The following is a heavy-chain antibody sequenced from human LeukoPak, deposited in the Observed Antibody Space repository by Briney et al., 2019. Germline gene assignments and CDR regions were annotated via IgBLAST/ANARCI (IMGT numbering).Heavy chain of an antibody. CDR1: GGSISSSSYY. J-gene: IGHJ4*02. D-gene: IGHD1-26*01. CDR3: ARGSRRLADFHY. CDR2: ISYSGST. V-gene: IGHV4-39*01. Sequence: SETLSLTCTVSGGSISSSSYYWGWIRQPPGKGLGWIGTISYSGSTYYNPSLQSRVTISVDTSKNQFSLELSSVTAADTAVYYCARGSRRLADFHYWGQGTLVTVSS.